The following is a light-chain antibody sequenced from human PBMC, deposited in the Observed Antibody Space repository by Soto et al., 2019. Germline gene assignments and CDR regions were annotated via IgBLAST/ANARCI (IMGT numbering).Light chain of an antibody. J-gene: IGLJ2*01. CDR2: DNY. Sequence: QSVLTQPPSVSATPGQKVTISCSGGPSNIGNNFVSWYQRLPGTAPRVIIYDNYERPSGIPDRFSGSKSGTSATLDITGLQTGDEADYYCAPWDNLLSAGLFGGGTKLTVL. CDR3: APWDNLLSAGL. CDR1: PSNIGNNF. V-gene: IGLV1-51*01.